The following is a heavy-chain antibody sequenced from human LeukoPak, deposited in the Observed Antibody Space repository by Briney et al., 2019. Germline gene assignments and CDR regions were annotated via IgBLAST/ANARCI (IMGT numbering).Heavy chain of an antibody. CDR3: ARGEYGSGSYHIDY. J-gene: IGHJ4*02. CDR2: ISGRRGNT. Sequence: GGTLRLSCAASGFSFSSYGMSWVRQAPGKGLEWVSGISGRRGNTYYADSVKGRFTISRDNSKNSLYLQMNSLRAEDTAVYYCARGEYGSGSYHIDYWGQGTLVTVSS. CDR1: GFSFSSYG. V-gene: IGHV3-23*01. D-gene: IGHD3-10*01.